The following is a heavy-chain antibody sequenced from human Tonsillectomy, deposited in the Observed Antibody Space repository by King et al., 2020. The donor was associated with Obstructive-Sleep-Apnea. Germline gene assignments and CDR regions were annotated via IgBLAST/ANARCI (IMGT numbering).Heavy chain of an antibody. J-gene: IGHJ4*02. D-gene: IGHD3-10*01. V-gene: IGHV4-39*07. Sequence: QLQESGPGLVKPSETLSLTCTVSGGSISSSSYYWGWIRQPPGKGLEWIGSIYYSWSPYYNPSLKSRGTISVDTSTNQFSLKLSSVTAADTAVDYCARDFVLVYYYFDYWGQGTLVTVSS. CDR2: IYYSWSP. CDR1: GGSISSSSYY. CDR3: ARDFVLVYYYFDY.